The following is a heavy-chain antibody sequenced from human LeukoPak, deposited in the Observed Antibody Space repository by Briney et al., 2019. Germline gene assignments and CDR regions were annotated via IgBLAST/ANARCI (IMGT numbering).Heavy chain of an antibody. CDR1: GYTFTDYY. V-gene: IGHV1-2*02. CDR2: INPNSGGT. CDR3: ARDGGPMIVVVITGDFDY. D-gene: IGHD3-22*01. J-gene: IGHJ4*02. Sequence: ASVKVSCKASGYTFTDYYMHWVRQAPGQGLEWMGWINPNSGGTNYAQNFQGRVTMTRDTSISTAYVELNRLRSDDTAVYYRARDGGPMIVVVITGDFDYWGQGTLVTVSS.